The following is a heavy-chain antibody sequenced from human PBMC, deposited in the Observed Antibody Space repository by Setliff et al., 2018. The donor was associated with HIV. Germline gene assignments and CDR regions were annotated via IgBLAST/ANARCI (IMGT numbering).Heavy chain of an antibody. CDR3: GRDLGGNNPSFDY. CDR2: IKGYNSKT. D-gene: IGHD3-16*01. J-gene: IGHJ4*02. CDR1: GYNFNNVG. Sequence: ASVKVSCQSSGYNFNNVGVSGVRQAPGQGLEWLGYIKGYNSKTHYSPRLHGRVTFIADRSTDTAYMELTSLTSDDTAVYYCGRDLGGNNPSFDYWGQGTLVTVSS. V-gene: IGHV1-18*01.